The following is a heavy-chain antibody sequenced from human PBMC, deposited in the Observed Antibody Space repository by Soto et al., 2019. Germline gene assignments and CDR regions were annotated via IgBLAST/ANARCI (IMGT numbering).Heavy chain of an antibody. Sequence: GGSLRLSCAASGFTFSSYSMNWVRQAPGKGLEWVSSISSSSSYIYYADSVKGRFTISRDNAKNSLYLQMNSLRAEDTAVYYCARSYYDILTGYSSCDYWGQGTLVTVSS. J-gene: IGHJ4*02. CDR1: GFTFSSYS. V-gene: IGHV3-21*01. D-gene: IGHD3-9*01. CDR2: ISSSSSYI. CDR3: ARSYYDILTGYSSCDY.